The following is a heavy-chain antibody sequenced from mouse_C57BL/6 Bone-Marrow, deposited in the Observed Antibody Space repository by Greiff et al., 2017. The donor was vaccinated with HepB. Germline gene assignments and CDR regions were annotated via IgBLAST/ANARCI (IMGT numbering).Heavy chain of an antibody. V-gene: IGHV3-6*01. CDR3: AREDYGYGGFAY. Sequence: DVQLQESGPGLVKPSQSLSLTCSVTGYSITSGYYWNWIRQFPGNKLEWMGYISYDGSNNYNPSLKNRISITRDTSKNQFFLKLNSVTTEDTATYYCAREDYGYGGFAYWGQGTLVTVSA. D-gene: IGHD2-2*01. CDR1: GYSITSGYY. CDR2: ISYDGSN. J-gene: IGHJ3*01.